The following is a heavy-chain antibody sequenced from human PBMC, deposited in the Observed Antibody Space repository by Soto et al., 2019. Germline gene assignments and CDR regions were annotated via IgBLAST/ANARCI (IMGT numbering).Heavy chain of an antibody. V-gene: IGHV3-23*01. D-gene: IGHD5-12*01. CDR2: ISGSGVST. CDR3: AKEARGYRDRPWFDP. Sequence: GGSLRLSCAASGFTFSSYAMSLVRQAPGKGLECVSAISGSGVSTYYADSVKGRFTISRDNSNNTLYLQMNSLRAEDTAVYYCAKEARGYRDRPWFDPWGQGTLVTVSS. J-gene: IGHJ5*02. CDR1: GFTFSSYA.